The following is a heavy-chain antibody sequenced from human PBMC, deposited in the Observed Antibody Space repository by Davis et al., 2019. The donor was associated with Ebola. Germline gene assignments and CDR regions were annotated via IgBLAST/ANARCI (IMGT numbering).Heavy chain of an antibody. CDR3: ARSDSYYNGGRCYSYPFDS. J-gene: IGHJ5*01. D-gene: IGHD2-15*01. V-gene: IGHV4-59*01. Sequence: MPSETLSLTCTVSGGSISGYYWSWIRQPPGKGLEWIGNIYSSGSTNYNPSLKSRVTISIDTSKNQFSLKLSSVTAADTAVYYCARSDSYYNGGRCYSYPFDSWGQGTLVTVSS. CDR2: IYSSGST. CDR1: GGSISGYY.